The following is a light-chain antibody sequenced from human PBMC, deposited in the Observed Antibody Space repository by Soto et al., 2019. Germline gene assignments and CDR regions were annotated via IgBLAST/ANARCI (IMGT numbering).Light chain of an antibody. Sequence: IQMTQNPSSLSASVGDRVTITCRASQSISSYLNWYQQKLGKAPKVLIYAASNLQSGVPSRFSGSGSGTDFTLTISSLQPEDFATYYCQQSYSTPTWTFGQRSMV. CDR1: QSISSY. CDR2: AAS. J-gene: IGKJ1*01. V-gene: IGKV1-39*01. CDR3: QQSYSTPTWT.